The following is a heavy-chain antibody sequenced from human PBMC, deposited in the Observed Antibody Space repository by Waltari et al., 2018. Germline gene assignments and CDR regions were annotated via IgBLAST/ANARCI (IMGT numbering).Heavy chain of an antibody. CDR2: IYSGDDT. J-gene: IGHJ3*02. CDR1: GFSVSNNY. V-gene: IGHV3-53*01. D-gene: IGHD7-27*01. Sequence: EVQLVESGGGLIQPGGSLRLSCEASGFSVSNNYMGWVRQAPGKGLEWVSVIYSGDDTYDADAVRGRFTISRDTSQNTVYLQMHSLRVDDTALYYCAKWTGGSLGAFDNWGQGTMVTVSS. CDR3: AKWTGGSLGAFDN.